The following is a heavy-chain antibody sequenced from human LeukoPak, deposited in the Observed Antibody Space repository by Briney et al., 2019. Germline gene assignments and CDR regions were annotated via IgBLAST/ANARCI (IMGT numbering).Heavy chain of an antibody. D-gene: IGHD3-9*01. Sequence: PSETLSLTCAVYGGSFSGYYWSWIRQPPGKGLEWIGEINHSGSTNYNPSLKSRVTISVDTSKNQFSLKLSSVTAADTAVYYCARETYYDILTGYRHYYYYGMDVWGQGTTATVSS. CDR1: GGSFSGYY. V-gene: IGHV4-34*01. J-gene: IGHJ6*02. CDR3: ARETYYDILTGYRHYYYYGMDV. CDR2: INHSGST.